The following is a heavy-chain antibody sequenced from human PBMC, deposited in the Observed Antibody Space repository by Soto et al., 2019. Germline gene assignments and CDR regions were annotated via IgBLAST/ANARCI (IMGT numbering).Heavy chain of an antibody. CDR1: GFTFSSYA. J-gene: IGHJ1*01. CDR2: ISYDGSNK. Sequence: GGSLRLSCAASGFTFSSYAMHWVRQAPGKGLEWVAVISYDGSNKYYADSVKGRFTISRDNSKNTLYLQMNSLGAEDTAVYYCARDGSGYSSGWDEYFQNWGQGTLVTVSS. V-gene: IGHV3-30-3*01. D-gene: IGHD6-19*01. CDR3: ARDGSGYSSGWDEYFQN.